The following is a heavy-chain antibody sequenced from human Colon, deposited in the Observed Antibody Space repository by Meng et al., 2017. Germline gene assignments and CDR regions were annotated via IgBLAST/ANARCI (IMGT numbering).Heavy chain of an antibody. CDR1: GGSISTSNW. CDR3: ARDSRWLESYYFDY. V-gene: IGHV4-4*02. CDR2: IYHSGST. Sequence: VQLQAPGPGPVKPSGTLSLPCAVSGGSISTSNWWSWVRQPPGKGLEWIGEIYHSGSTNYNPSLKSRVTISVDKSKNQFSLKLSSVTAADTAVYYCARDSRWLESYYFDYWGQGTLVTVSS. J-gene: IGHJ4*02. D-gene: IGHD6-19*01.